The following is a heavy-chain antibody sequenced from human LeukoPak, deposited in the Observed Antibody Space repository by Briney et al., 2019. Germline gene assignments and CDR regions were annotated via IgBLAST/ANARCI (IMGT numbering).Heavy chain of an antibody. Sequence: KSSETLSLTCAVYGGSFSGYYWSWIRQPPGKGLEWIGEINHSGSTNYNPSLKSRVTISVDMSKNQFSLKLSSVTAADTAVYYCARGLLGPYSSSWFDYWGQGTLVTVSS. J-gene: IGHJ4*02. CDR2: INHSGST. CDR1: GGSFSGYY. V-gene: IGHV4-34*01. CDR3: ARGLLGPYSSSWFDY. D-gene: IGHD6-13*01.